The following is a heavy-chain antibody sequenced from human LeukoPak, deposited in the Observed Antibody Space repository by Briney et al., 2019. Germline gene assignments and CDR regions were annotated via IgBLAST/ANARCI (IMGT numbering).Heavy chain of an antibody. CDR2: ISYDGHNK. CDR1: GFTFSSYA. CDR3: ARVRYGDY. Sequence: PGGSLRLSCAASGFTFSSYAIHWVRQAPGKGLEWVAVISYDGHNKYYADSVKGRFTISRDNSKNTLYLQMNSLRAEDTAVYYCARVRYGDYWGQGTLVTVSS. V-gene: IGHV3-30*04. D-gene: IGHD3-9*01. J-gene: IGHJ4*02.